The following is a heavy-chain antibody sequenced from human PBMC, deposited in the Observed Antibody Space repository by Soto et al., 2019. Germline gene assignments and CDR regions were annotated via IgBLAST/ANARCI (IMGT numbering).Heavy chain of an antibody. Sequence: QVQLQESGPGLVKPSQTLSLTCTVSGGSISSGGYYWSWIRQHPGKGLEWIGYIYYSGSTYYNPTLKRRVTIAVDQSKNQFSLKTSSVTAAATAVYYGARGKVDIVATIRRVFDYWGQGTLVTVSS. V-gene: IGHV4-31*03. CDR3: ARGKVDIVATIRRVFDY. J-gene: IGHJ4*02. CDR2: IYYSGST. CDR1: GGSISSGGYY. D-gene: IGHD5-12*01.